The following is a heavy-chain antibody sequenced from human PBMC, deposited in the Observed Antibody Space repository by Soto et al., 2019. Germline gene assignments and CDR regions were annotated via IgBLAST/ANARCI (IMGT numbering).Heavy chain of an antibody. D-gene: IGHD6-6*01. J-gene: IGHJ6*02. CDR3: ARRLVYLYGMDV. V-gene: IGHV3-48*02. CDR1: GFTFSSYS. CDR2: ISSSSSTI. Sequence: GSLRLSCAASGFTFSSYSMNWVRQAPGKGLEWVSYISSSSSTIYYADSVKGRFTISRDNAKNSLYLQMNSLRDEDTAVYYCARRLVYLYGMDVWGQGTTVTVSS.